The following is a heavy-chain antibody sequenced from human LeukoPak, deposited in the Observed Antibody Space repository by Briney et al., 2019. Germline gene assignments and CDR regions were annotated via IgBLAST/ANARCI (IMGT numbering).Heavy chain of an antibody. D-gene: IGHD2-2*01. V-gene: IGHV3-21*01. CDR2: ISSSSSYI. Sequence: GGSLRLSCAASGFTFSSYSMNWVRQAPGKGLEWVSSISSSSSYIYYADSVKGRFTISRDNAKNSLYVQLNSLRADDTAAYYCARRVVPAAFDYWGQGTLVTVSS. CDR1: GFTFSSYS. CDR3: ARRVVPAAFDY. J-gene: IGHJ4*02.